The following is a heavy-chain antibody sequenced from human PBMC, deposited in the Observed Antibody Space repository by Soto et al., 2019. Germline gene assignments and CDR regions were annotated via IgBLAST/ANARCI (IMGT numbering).Heavy chain of an antibody. J-gene: IGHJ4*02. CDR2: IYPSVSS. CDR1: GFAISRGYY. D-gene: IGHD1-1*01. Sequence: ATLSLTCSVSGFAISRGYYWSWVRQPPGKGLEWIGSIYPSVSSYHNPSLATRLRLSIDTSKNQFTLNLTSVTAADTALYFCAREKVGTTFFDNWGQGIQVTVSS. CDR3: AREKVGTTFFDN. V-gene: IGHV4-38-2*02.